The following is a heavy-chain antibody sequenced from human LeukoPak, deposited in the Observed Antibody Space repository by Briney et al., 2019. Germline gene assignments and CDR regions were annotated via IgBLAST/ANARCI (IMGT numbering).Heavy chain of an antibody. CDR2: IYYSGST. D-gene: IGHD4-23*01. V-gene: IGHV4-39*07. J-gene: IGHJ4*02. Sequence: SETLSLTCTVSGGSISSSSYYWGWIRQPPGKGLEWIGSIYYSGSTYYNPSLKSRVTISVDTSKNQFSLKLSSVTAADTAVYYCARARPSYGGKVRTFDYWGQGTLVTVSS. CDR3: ARARPSYGGKVRTFDY. CDR1: GGSISSSSYY.